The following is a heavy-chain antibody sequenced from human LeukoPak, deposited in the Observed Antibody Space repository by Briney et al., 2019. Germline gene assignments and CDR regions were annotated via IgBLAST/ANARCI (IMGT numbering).Heavy chain of an antibody. D-gene: IGHD4-23*01. CDR2: IYYSGST. CDR1: GGSTSSYY. Sequence: PSETLSLTCTVSGGSTSSYYWSWIRQPPGKGLEWIGYIYYSGSTNYNPSLKSRVTISVDTSKNQFSLKLSSVTAADTAVYYCARVYGGSNWYFDLWGRGTLVTVSS. J-gene: IGHJ2*01. CDR3: ARVYGGSNWYFDL. V-gene: IGHV4-59*01.